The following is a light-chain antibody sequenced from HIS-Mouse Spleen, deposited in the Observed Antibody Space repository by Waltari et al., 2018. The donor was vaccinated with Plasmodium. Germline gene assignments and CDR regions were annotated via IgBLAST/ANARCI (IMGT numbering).Light chain of an antibody. V-gene: IGKV3-15*01. Sequence: EIVMTQSPATLSVSPGESATLSCRASQSVSSNLAWYQQKPGQAPRLIIYGASTRATGIPARFSGSGSGTELTLTISSLQSEDFAVYYCQQYNNWSFTFGPGTKVDIK. CDR3: QQYNNWSFT. J-gene: IGKJ3*01. CDR2: GAS. CDR1: QSVSSN.